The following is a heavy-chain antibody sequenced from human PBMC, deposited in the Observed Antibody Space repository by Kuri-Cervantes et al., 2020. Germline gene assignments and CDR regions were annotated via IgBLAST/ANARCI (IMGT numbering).Heavy chain of an antibody. D-gene: IGHD4-17*01. CDR2: ISSSGSTI. V-gene: IGHV3-48*04. Sequence: GGSLRLSCAASGFTFSSYSMNWVRQAPGKGLEWVSYISSSGSTIYYADSVKGRFTISRDNAKNSLYLQMNSLRAEDTAVYYRAREDYGDSLFDYWGQGTLVTVSS. CDR1: GFTFSSYS. CDR3: AREDYGDSLFDY. J-gene: IGHJ4*02.